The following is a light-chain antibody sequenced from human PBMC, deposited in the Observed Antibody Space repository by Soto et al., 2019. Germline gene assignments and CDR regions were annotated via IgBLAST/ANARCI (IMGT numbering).Light chain of an antibody. J-gene: IGKJ4*01. V-gene: IGKV4-1*01. CDR2: WAS. CDR1: QSVLLRSNNKNY. Sequence: DIVMTQSPDSLAVSLGERATINCKSSQSVLLRSNNKNYLAWYQQKPGQPPKLLIYWASTRESGVPDRFSGSGSGTDFTLTISSLQAEDVALYYCQQYYSLPLIFGGGTKVEIK. CDR3: QQYYSLPLI.